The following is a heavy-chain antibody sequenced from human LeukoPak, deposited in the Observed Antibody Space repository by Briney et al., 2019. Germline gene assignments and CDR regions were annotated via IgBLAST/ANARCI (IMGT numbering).Heavy chain of an antibody. D-gene: IGHD2-2*02. CDR3: ARGNGCSSTSCYTYYYYYYMDV. CDR2: IYYSGST. Sequence: SETLSLTCTVSGGSISSYYWSWIRQPPGKGLEWIGYIYYSGSTNYNPSLKSRVTISVDTSKNQFSLKLSSVTAADTAVYYCARGNGCSSTSCYTYYYYYYMDVWGKGTTVTVSS. J-gene: IGHJ6*03. V-gene: IGHV4-59*08. CDR1: GGSISSYY.